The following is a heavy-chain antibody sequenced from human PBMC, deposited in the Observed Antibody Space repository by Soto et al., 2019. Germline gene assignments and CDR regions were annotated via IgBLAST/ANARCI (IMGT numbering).Heavy chain of an antibody. J-gene: IGHJ4*02. CDR1: GYSFNSYG. V-gene: IGHV1-18*01. CDR3: ARDHMLTTSTLDY. Sequence: QVHLVQSGAELKKPGASVKVSCKASGYSFNSYGISWVRQGPGQGLEWIGWSSGFNANTNYAQNLQGRVTLIADATTRTAYMELRSLRSDDTAVYYCARDHMLTTSTLDYWGQGTLVTVSS. D-gene: IGHD3-9*01. CDR2: SSGFNANT.